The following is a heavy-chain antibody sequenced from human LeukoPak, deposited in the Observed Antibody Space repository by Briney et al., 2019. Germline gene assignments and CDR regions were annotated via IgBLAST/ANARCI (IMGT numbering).Heavy chain of an antibody. CDR1: GGSISSYY. CDR3: ARAQADYDILTGPTTWFDP. Sequence: PSETLSLTCTVSGGSISSYYWSWIRQPPGKGLEWTGYIYYSGSTNYNPSLKSRVTISVDTSKNQFSLKLSSVTAADTAVYYCARAQADYDILTGPTTWFDPWGQGTLVTVSS. D-gene: IGHD3-9*01. J-gene: IGHJ5*02. V-gene: IGHV4-59*01. CDR2: IYYSGST.